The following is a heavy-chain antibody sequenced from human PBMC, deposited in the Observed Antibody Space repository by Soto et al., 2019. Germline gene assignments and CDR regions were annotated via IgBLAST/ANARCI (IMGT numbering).Heavy chain of an antibody. V-gene: IGHV3-30-3*01. Sequence: GGSLRLSCAASGFTFSSYAMHWVRQAPGKGLEWVAVISYDGSNKYYADSVKGRFTISRDNSKNTLYLQMNSLRAEDTAVYYCARLAYCGGDCYSDYYYGMDVWGQGTTVTVSS. D-gene: IGHD2-21*02. CDR1: GFTFSSYA. J-gene: IGHJ6*02. CDR3: ARLAYCGGDCYSDYYYGMDV. CDR2: ISYDGSNK.